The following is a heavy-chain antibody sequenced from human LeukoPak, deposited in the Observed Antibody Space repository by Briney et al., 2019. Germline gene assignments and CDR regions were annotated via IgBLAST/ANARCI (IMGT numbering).Heavy chain of an antibody. CDR3: ARSCGGGSGNHFYYGMDV. D-gene: IGHD2-15*01. CDR2: IYYSGST. V-gene: IGHV4-59*08. CDR1: NGSISSYY. J-gene: IGHJ6*02. Sequence: SETLSLTCTVSNGSISSYYWSWIRQAPGKGREWIGYIYYSGSTDYNPSLKSRVTISVDTCKNQYSLKLTSVTAADTAMYYCARSCGGGSGNHFYYGMDVWGQGTTVTVSS.